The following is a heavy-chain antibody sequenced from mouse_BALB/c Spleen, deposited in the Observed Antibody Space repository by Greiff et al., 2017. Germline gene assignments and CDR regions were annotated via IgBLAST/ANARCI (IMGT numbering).Heavy chain of an antibody. Sequence: VQLQQSGPELVKPGASVKMSCKASGYTFTSYVMHWVKQKPGQGLEWIGYINPYNDGTKYNEMFKGKATLTSDKSSSTAYMELSSLTSEDSAVYYCAGLRRHAMDYWGQGTSVTVSS. CDR1: GYTFTSYV. D-gene: IGHD2-2*01. CDR3: AGLRRHAMDY. J-gene: IGHJ4*01. V-gene: IGHV1-14*01. CDR2: INPYNDGT.